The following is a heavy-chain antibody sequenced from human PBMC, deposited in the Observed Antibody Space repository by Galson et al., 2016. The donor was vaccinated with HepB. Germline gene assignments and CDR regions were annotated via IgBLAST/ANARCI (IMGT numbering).Heavy chain of an antibody. D-gene: IGHD6-19*01. CDR2: IWYDGSNE. J-gene: IGHJ5*02. CDR3: ARDAHDSSGYFEDWFDP. V-gene: IGHV3-33*01. Sequence: SLRLSCAASGFTFSTYDMHWVRQAPGKGLEWVAVIWYDGSNEYYADSVGGRFTISRDNSKNTLYLQMNSLRAEDTAVYYCARDAHDSSGYFEDWFDPWGQGTLVTVSS. CDR1: GFTFSTYD.